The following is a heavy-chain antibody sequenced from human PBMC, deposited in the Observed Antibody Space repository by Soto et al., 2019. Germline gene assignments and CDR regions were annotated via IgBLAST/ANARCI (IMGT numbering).Heavy chain of an antibody. D-gene: IGHD6-6*01. V-gene: IGHV4-59*08. CDR2: IYYSGST. CDR3: ARRYGSCFDY. CDR1: GGYISGYG. Sequence: PSVTMCVTSSVAGGYISGYGGSWIRQPTGKGLEWIGYIYYSGSTNYNPSLKSRVTISVDTSKNQSSLKLSSVTAADTAVYYCARRYGSCFDYWGQGTLVTVPQ. J-gene: IGHJ4*02.